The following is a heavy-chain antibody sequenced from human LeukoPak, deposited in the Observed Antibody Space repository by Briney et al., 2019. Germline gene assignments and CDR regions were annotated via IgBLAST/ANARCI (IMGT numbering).Heavy chain of an antibody. CDR2: ILPGDSDT. CDR1: GYVFSNYW. V-gene: IGHV5-51*01. J-gene: IGHJ4*02. CDR3: ARQRMSTIPGDY. Sequence: GESLKISCKGSGYVFSNYWIVWVRLMPGKGLEWMGNILPGDSDTRYSPSFQGQVTISADKSISTVYLHWSSLKASDTAMYYCARQRMSTIPGDYWGQGTLVTVSS. D-gene: IGHD5-24*01.